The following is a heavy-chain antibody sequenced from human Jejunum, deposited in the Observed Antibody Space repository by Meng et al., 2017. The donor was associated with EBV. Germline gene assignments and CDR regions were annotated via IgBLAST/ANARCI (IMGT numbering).Heavy chain of an antibody. V-gene: IGHV3-23*01. CDR2: ISGTGGST. CDR3: VRDGYNYIPFDY. Sequence: LLESGVGLFQPGGSLSLSCAASGFTLSSYASSWVRQAPGKGLEWVSHISGTGGSTYYADSVKGRFTASRDNSKNTLYLQMNSLRADDTAVYYCVRDGYNYIPFDYWGQGTLVTVSS. J-gene: IGHJ4*02. CDR1: GFTLSSYA. D-gene: IGHD5-24*01.